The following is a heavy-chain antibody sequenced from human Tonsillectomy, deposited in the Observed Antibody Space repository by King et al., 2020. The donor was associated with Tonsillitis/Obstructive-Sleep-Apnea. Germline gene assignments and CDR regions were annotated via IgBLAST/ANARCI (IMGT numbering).Heavy chain of an antibody. CDR2: IDPSDSYT. CDR3: ARYYYYDSSGYYY. CDR1: GYSFTSYW. D-gene: IGHD3-22*01. V-gene: IGHV5-10-1*03. Sequence: VQLVESGAEVKKPGESLRISCKASGYSFTSYWITWVRQMPGKGLEWMGRIDPSDSYTNYSPSFQGHVTNSADKSISTAYLQWSSLKASDTAMYYCARYYYYDSSGYYYWGQGTLVTVSS. J-gene: IGHJ4*02.